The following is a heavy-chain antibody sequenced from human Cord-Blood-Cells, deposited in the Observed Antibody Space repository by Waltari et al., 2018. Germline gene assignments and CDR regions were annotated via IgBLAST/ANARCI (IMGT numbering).Heavy chain of an antibody. D-gene: IGHD6-6*01. CDR3: AKDIAARDAFDI. V-gene: IGHV3-9*01. Sequence: EVQLVESGGGLVQPGRSLRLSCAASGFTFDDYAMHWVRQAPGKGLEWGSGISWNSCSIGYADSVKGRFTISRDNAKNSLYLQMNSLRAEDTALYYCAKDIAARDAFDIWGQGTMVTVSS. CDR1: GFTFDDYA. J-gene: IGHJ3*02. CDR2: ISWNSCSI.